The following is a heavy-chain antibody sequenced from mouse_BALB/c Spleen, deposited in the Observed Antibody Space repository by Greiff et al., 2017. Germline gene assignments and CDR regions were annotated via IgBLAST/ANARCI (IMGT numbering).Heavy chain of an antibody. CDR3: ARILGQRFYAMDY. J-gene: IGHJ4*01. Sequence: VQLKESGPELVKPGASVKIPCKASGYTFTDYNMDWVKQSHGKSLEWIGDINPNNGGTIYNQKFKGKATLTVDKSSSTAYMELRSLTSEDTAVYYCARILGQRFYAMDYWGQGTSVTVSS. V-gene: IGHV1-18*01. D-gene: IGHD4-1*01. CDR2: INPNNGGT. CDR1: GYTFTDYN.